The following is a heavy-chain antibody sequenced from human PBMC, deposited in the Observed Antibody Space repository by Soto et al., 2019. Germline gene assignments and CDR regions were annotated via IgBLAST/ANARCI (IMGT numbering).Heavy chain of an antibody. CDR1: GFTVNSNY. V-gene: IGHV3-53*02. Sequence: EVQVLATGGGLIQPGGSLRLSCAASGFTVNSNYMSWVRQAPGEGLQWVSITNTGGTTYYADSVKGRFTVSRDNSKNTLYLHMTSLRAEDTAVYYCAKGDGFILAVWGQGTTVSVSS. CDR3: AKGDGFILAV. D-gene: IGHD1-26*01. CDR2: TNTGGTT. J-gene: IGHJ6*02.